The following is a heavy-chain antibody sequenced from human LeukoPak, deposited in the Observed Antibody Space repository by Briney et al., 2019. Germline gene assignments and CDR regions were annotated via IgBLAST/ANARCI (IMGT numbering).Heavy chain of an antibody. D-gene: IGHD2-15*01. CDR2: IWYDGSNK. J-gene: IGHJ4*02. CDR1: GFTFSSYG. V-gene: IGHV3-33*01. Sequence: PGRSLRLSCAASGFTFSSYGMHWVRQAPGKGLEWVAVIWYDGSNKYYADSVKGRFTISRDNSKNTVYLQMNSLRAEDTAVYYCARDWCSGGSCYSRFDYWGQGTLVTVSS. CDR3: ARDWCSGGSCYSRFDY.